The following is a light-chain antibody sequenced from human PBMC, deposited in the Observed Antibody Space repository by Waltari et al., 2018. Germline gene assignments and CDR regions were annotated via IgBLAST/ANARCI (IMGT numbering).Light chain of an antibody. CDR2: SAS. CDR1: QSVSNNF. Sequence: EIVLTQSPGTLSLSPVDRATLSCRARQSVSNNFLAWYQQTPGQTPRLLIYSASSRATGIPGRFSGSGSGTDFTLTITRLEPEDAAVYYCQQCHTSPRTFGGGTKVEVK. V-gene: IGKV3-20*01. J-gene: IGKJ4*01. CDR3: QQCHTSPRT.